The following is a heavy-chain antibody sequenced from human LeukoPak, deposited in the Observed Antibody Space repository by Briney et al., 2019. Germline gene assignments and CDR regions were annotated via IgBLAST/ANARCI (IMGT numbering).Heavy chain of an antibody. D-gene: IGHD2-15*01. V-gene: IGHV4-59*01. CDR3: AREGSRTDAFDI. CDR1: GGSISSYY. CDR2: IYYSGST. J-gene: IGHJ3*02. Sequence: SETLSLTCTVSGGSISSYYWSWIRQPPGKGLEWIGYIYYSGSTNYNPALKSRVTISVDTSKNQFSLKLSSVTAADTAVYYCAREGSRTDAFDIWGQGTMVTVSS.